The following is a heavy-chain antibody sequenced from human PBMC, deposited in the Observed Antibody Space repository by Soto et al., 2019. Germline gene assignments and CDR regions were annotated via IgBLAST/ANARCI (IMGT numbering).Heavy chain of an antibody. CDR1: GFTFSSYS. CDR3: ARDGSDDSSGYYSEGFDY. D-gene: IGHD3-22*01. Sequence: EVQLVESGGGLVKPGGSLRLSCAASGFTFSSYSMNWVRQAPGKGLEWVSSISSSSSYIYYADSVKGRFTISRDNAKNSLYRKMNSLRAEDTAVYYCARDGSDDSSGYYSEGFDYWGQGTLVTVSS. CDR2: ISSSSSYI. J-gene: IGHJ4*02. V-gene: IGHV3-21*01.